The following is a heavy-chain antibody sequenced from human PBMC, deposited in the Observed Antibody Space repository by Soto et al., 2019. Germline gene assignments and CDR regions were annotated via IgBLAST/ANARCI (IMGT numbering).Heavy chain of an antibody. CDR3: AQSSIAARLFDY. CDR1: GFTFSSYA. Sequence: GGSLRLSCAASGFTFSSYAMSWVRQAPGKGLEWVLAISGSGGSTYYADSVKGRFTISRDNSKNTLYLQMNSLRAEDTAVYYCAQSSIAARLFDYWGQGTLVTVSS. CDR2: ISGSGGST. D-gene: IGHD6-6*01. V-gene: IGHV3-23*01. J-gene: IGHJ4*02.